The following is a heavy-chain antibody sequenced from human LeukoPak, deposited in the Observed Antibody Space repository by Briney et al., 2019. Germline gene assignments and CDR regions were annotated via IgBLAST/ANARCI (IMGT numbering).Heavy chain of an antibody. CDR1: GVSFSGYY. CDR3: AIFSTVTSFDY. D-gene: IGHD1-14*01. CDR2: INHSGST. J-gene: IGHJ4*02. V-gene: IGHV4-34*01. Sequence: SETLSLTCAVYGVSFSGYYWSWIRQPPGKGLEWIGEINHSGSTNYNPSLKSRVTISVDTSKNQFSLKLSSVTAADTAVYYCAIFSTVTSFDYWGQGTLVTVSS.